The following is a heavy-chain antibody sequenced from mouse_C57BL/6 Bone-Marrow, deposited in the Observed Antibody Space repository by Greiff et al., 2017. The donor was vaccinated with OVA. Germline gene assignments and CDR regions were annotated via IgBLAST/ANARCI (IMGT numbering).Heavy chain of an antibody. Sequence: EVMLVESGGGLVKPGGSLKLSCAASGFTFSSYAMSWVRQTPEKRLEWVATISDGGSYTYYPDNVKGRFTISRDNAKNNLYLQMSHLKSEDTAMYYCARRGDGYYFAYWGQGTLVTVSA. D-gene: IGHD2-3*01. CDR3: ARRGDGYYFAY. V-gene: IGHV5-4*03. J-gene: IGHJ3*01. CDR2: ISDGGSYT. CDR1: GFTFSSYA.